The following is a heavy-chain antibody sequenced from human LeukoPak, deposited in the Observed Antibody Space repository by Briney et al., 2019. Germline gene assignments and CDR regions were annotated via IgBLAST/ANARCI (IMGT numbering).Heavy chain of an antibody. J-gene: IGHJ4*02. CDR2: ISGAGTT. CDR1: GFTFSSSY. CDR3: ARDLEAANTYYFDY. V-gene: IGHV3-66*01. D-gene: IGHD6-13*01. Sequence: PGGSLRLSCAASGFTFSSSYMSWVRQAPGKGLEWVSIISGAGTTYYADSVKGRFTISRDNSKNTVYLQVNSLRDEDTAVYYCARDLEAANTYYFDYWGQGTMVTVSS.